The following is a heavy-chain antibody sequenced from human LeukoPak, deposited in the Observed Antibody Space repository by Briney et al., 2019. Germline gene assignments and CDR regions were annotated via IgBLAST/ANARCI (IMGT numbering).Heavy chain of an antibody. V-gene: IGHV3-21*01. CDR3: ARGTYSGYDSSFDY. J-gene: IGHJ4*02. CDR1: GFTFSSYN. Sequence: PGGSLRLSCTASGFTFSSYNMTWVRQAPGKGLEWVSSFTAYSGASIYYADSVRGRFTISRDNAKNSLYLQINSLRAEDTAVYYCARGTYSGYDSSFDYWGQGTLVTVSS. CDR2: FTAYSGASI. D-gene: IGHD5-12*01.